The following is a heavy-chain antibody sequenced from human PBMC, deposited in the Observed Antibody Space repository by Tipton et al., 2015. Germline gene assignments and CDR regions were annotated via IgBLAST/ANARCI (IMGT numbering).Heavy chain of an antibody. V-gene: IGHV3-23*01. D-gene: IGHD5-24*01. CDR3: AKNKRTDGYNFVTFDS. CDR1: GFTFYSYA. Sequence: GSLRLSCAASGFTFYSYAMTWVRQAPGKGLEWVSGISGSGGSSYYADSVKGRFTVSRDNSKNTVYLQMNSLRADDSAVYYCAKNKRTDGYNFVTFDSWGQGTLVTVSS. J-gene: IGHJ4*02. CDR2: ISGSGGSS.